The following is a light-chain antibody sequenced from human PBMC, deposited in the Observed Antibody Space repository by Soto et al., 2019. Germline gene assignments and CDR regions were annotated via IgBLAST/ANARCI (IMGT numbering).Light chain of an antibody. CDR1: QSVLYTSNNKNY. V-gene: IGKV4-1*01. CDR3: QQYYSTPLT. Sequence: DIVMTQSPDSLAVSLGERATINCKSSQSVLYTSNNKNYLAWYQQKPGQPPKLLIYWASTRESGVPDRFSGSGSGPDFPLTISSLQAEDVAVYYCQQYYSTPLTFGRGTKVEIK. J-gene: IGKJ1*01. CDR2: WAS.